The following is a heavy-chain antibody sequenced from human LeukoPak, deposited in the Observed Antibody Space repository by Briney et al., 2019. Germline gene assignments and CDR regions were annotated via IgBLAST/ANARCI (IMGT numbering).Heavy chain of an antibody. CDR1: GFTFSSYW. CDR2: IKQDGSEK. D-gene: IGHD2-21*02. V-gene: IGHV3-7*01. J-gene: IGHJ4*02. Sequence: GGPLRLSCAASGFTFSSYWMSWVRQAPGKGLEWVANIKQDGSEKYYVDSVKGRFTISRDNAKNSLYLQMNSLRAEDTAVYYCARRYCGGDCYSPYFDCWGQGTLVTVSS. CDR3: ARRYCGGDCYSPYFDC.